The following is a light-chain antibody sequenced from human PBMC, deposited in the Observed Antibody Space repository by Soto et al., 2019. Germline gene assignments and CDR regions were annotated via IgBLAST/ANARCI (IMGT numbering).Light chain of an antibody. Sequence: EIVLTQSPGTLSLSPGERATLSCRASQSLHARYLAWYQLKPGQAPRLLIYDASNRATGIPARFSGSGSGTDFTLTISSLEPEDFAVYYCQQRSNWLGTFGPGTKVDIK. CDR1: QSLHARY. CDR3: QQRSNWLGT. CDR2: DAS. V-gene: IGKV3-11*01. J-gene: IGKJ3*01.